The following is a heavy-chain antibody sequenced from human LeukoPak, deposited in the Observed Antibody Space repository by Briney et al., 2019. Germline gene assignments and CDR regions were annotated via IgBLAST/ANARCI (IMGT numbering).Heavy chain of an antibody. CDR1: GFTFSSYS. J-gene: IGHJ4*02. V-gene: IGHV3-21*01. Sequence: GGSLRLSCAVSGFTFSSYSMNWVRQAPGKGLDWVSSITRSSIYINYGDSVKGRFTISRDNAKNSLYLQMNSLRGEDTAVYYCARVNNIRGYSGYDYWGEGTLVTVSS. CDR2: ITRSSIYI. CDR3: ARVNNIRGYSGYDY. D-gene: IGHD5-12*01.